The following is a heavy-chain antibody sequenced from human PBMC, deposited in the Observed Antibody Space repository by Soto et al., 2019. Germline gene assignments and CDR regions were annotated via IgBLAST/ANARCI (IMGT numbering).Heavy chain of an antibody. CDR2: ISPYNGKT. J-gene: IGHJ6*02. Sequence: QVHLVQSGAEVKKSGASVNVSCKASGYTFTNFGLNWVRQAPGQGLEWMAWISPYNGKTDYAQKVQGRVTVTTDTSTATAYMEMSSLTSDDTAVYYCARQPGVVGTADLYGMDVWGQGTTVTVSS. V-gene: IGHV1-18*01. CDR3: ARQPGVVGTADLYGMDV. CDR1: GYTFTNFG. D-gene: IGHD2-21*02.